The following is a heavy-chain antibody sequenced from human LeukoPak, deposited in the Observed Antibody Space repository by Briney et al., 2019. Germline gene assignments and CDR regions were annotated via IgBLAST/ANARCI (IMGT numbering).Heavy chain of an antibody. D-gene: IGHD2-8*02. J-gene: IGHJ6*03. CDR2: IWSDGNNR. V-gene: IGHV3-30*02. CDR1: GFTFRNYG. CDR3: AKDPGASVSGFHMDV. Sequence: GGSLRLSCAASGFTFRNYGMHWVRQATGKGLEWVSFIWSDGNNRFYADSVKGRFTISRDNSKNMLYLQMDTLRAEDTALYYCAKDPGASVSGFHMDVWGKGTTVLVSS.